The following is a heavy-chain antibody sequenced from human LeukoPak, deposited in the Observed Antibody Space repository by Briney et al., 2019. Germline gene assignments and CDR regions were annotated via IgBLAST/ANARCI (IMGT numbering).Heavy chain of an antibody. J-gene: IGHJ4*02. CDR2: IRGDSTET. Sequence: AGGSLRLSCEGSGFTFSSYSMIWVRQAPGKGLEWVSSIRGDSTETRHADSLMGRFTISRDNAKNTLYLQMNSLRAEDTAVYYCAKDTPLIGYASGWSRNFFDYWGQGTLVTVSS. CDR1: GFTFSSYS. D-gene: IGHD6-19*01. V-gene: IGHV3-21*04. CDR3: AKDTPLIGYASGWSRNFFDY.